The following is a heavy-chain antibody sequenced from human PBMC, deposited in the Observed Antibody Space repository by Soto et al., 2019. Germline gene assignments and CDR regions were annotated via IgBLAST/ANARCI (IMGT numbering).Heavy chain of an antibody. Sequence: ASVKVSCKASGYTFTSYYMHWVRQAPGQGLEWMGIINPSGGSTSYAQKFQGRVTMTRDTSTSTVYMELGSLGSEDTAVYYCARDHVVVTATSRAPYYYYGMDVWGQGTTVTVSS. D-gene: IGHD2-21*02. CDR1: GYTFTSYY. CDR3: ARDHVVVTATSRAPYYYYGMDV. CDR2: INPSGGST. V-gene: IGHV1-46*01. J-gene: IGHJ6*02.